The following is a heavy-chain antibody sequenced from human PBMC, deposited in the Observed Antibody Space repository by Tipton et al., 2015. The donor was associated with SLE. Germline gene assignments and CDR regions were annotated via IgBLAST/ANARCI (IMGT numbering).Heavy chain of an antibody. V-gene: IGHV4-59*08. J-gene: IGHJ6*02. D-gene: IGHD2-21*02. CDR3: ARGMVTWRGAIVGVDV. CDR2: IYYSGST. Sequence: TLSLTCTVSGGSISSYYWSWIRQPPGKGLEWIGYIYYSGSTNYNPSLKSRVTISVDPAKNQFSLKLTSVTAADTAVYYCARGMVTWRGAIVGVDVWGQGAAGNVSS. CDR1: GGSISSYY.